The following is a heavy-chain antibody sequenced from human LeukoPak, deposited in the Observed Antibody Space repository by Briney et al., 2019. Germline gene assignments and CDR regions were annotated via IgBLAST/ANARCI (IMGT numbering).Heavy chain of an antibody. CDR1: GFTFSNFA. J-gene: IGHJ4*02. Sequence: GGSLRLSCAASGFTFSNFAMTWVRQAPGKGLEWVSAFSGSGGSTYYIASVKGRFTISRDDSKNTLYLQMNSLRAEDTAVYYCARGYYDSSGDYFDYWGQGTLVTVSS. V-gene: IGHV3-23*01. D-gene: IGHD3-22*01. CDR3: ARGYYDSSGDYFDY. CDR2: FSGSGGST.